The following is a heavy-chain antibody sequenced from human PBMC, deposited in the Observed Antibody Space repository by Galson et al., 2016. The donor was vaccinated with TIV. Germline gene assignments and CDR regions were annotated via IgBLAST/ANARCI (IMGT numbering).Heavy chain of an antibody. CDR1: GGSISSNSIF. V-gene: IGHV4-31*03. CDR2: IYHSGST. CDR3: AREQDRGAYFDY. Sequence: TLSLTCTVSGGSISSNSIFWSWIRQHPGKGLEWIGYIYHSGSTHYNPSLKSRVAMSVDTSKNQFSLTLTSVTAADTAVYYCAREQDRGAYFDYWGQGTLVTASS. J-gene: IGHJ4*02. D-gene: IGHD3-16*01.